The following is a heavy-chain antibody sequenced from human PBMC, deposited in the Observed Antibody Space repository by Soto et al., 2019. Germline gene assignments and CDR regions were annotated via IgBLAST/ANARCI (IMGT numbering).Heavy chain of an antibody. CDR2: INPSGGST. D-gene: IGHD2-2*01. V-gene: IGHV1-46*03. CDR1: GYTFTSYY. Sequence: GASVKVSCKASGYTFTSYYMHWVRQAPGQGLEWMGIINPSGGSTSYAQKFQGRVTMTRDTSTSTVYMELSSLRSEDTAVYYCARDGIVVVPAAMRQSYYYNYMDVWGKGTTGTVS. CDR3: ARDGIVVVPAAMRQSYYYNYMDV. J-gene: IGHJ6*03.